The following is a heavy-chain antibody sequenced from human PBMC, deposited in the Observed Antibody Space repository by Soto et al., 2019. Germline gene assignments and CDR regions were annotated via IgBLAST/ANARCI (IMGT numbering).Heavy chain of an antibody. Sequence: GWSLRLSCASSVFTFISYAMHWVRQAPGKGLEWVAVISYDGSNKYYADSVKGRFTISRDNSKNTLYLQMNSLRAEDTAVYYCARDQRAGYYYYGMDVWGQGTTVTVSS. CDR2: ISYDGSNK. CDR1: VFTFISYA. J-gene: IGHJ6*02. D-gene: IGHD6-19*01. CDR3: ARDQRAGYYYYGMDV. V-gene: IGHV3-30-3*01.